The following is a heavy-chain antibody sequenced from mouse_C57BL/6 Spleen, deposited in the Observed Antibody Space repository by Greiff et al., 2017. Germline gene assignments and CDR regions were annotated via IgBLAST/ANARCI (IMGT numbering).Heavy chain of an antibody. V-gene: IGHV3-6*01. J-gene: IGHJ4*01. CDR1: GYSITSGYY. Sequence: EVQLQESGPGLVKPSQSLSLTCSVTGYSITSGYYWNWIRQFPGNKLEWMGYISYDGSNNYNPSLKNRISITRDTSKNQFFLKLNSVTTEDTATYYCARVNYSNYGAMDYWGQGTSVTVSS. CDR2: ISYDGSN. CDR3: ARVNYSNYGAMDY. D-gene: IGHD2-5*01.